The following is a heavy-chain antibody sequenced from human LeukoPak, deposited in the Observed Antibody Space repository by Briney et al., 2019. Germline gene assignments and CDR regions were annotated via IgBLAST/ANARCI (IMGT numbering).Heavy chain of an antibody. CDR2: IYYSGST. CDR1: GGSISSSSYY. D-gene: IGHD1-20*01. Sequence: SETLSLTCTVSGGSISSSSYYWGWIRQPPGKGLEWIGSIYYSGSTYYNPSLKSRVTISVDTSKNQFSLKLSSVTAADTAVYYCARAVTVPAMHYYYYGMDVWGQGTTVTVSS. CDR3: ARAVTVPAMHYYYYGMDV. J-gene: IGHJ6*02. V-gene: IGHV4-39*07.